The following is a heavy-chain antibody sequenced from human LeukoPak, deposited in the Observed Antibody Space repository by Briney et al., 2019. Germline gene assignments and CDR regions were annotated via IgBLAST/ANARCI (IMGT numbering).Heavy chain of an antibody. CDR3: ALWANIVVVPAAYYYYGMDV. D-gene: IGHD2-2*01. V-gene: IGHV3-23*01. Sequence: PGGSLRLSCAASGFTFSSYAMSWVRQAPGKGLEWVSAISGSGGSTYYADSVKGRFTISRDNSKNTLYLQMNSLRAEDTAVYYCALWANIVVVPAAYYYYGMDVWGQGTTVTVSS. J-gene: IGHJ6*02. CDR2: ISGSGGST. CDR1: GFTFSSYA.